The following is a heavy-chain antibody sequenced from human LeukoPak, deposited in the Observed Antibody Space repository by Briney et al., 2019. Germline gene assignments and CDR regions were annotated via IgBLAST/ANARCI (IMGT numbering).Heavy chain of an antibody. Sequence: GGSLRLSCAASGFTFSDYYMSWIRQAPGKGLEWLSYVSNSGSTIFYADSVKGRFTISRDNAKNSLYLQMNSLRDEDTAVYYCARDPGYTGRFEYWGQGTLVTVSS. CDR3: ARDPGYTGRFEY. CDR1: GFTFSDYY. V-gene: IGHV3-11*04. D-gene: IGHD5-18*01. CDR2: VSNSGSTI. J-gene: IGHJ4*02.